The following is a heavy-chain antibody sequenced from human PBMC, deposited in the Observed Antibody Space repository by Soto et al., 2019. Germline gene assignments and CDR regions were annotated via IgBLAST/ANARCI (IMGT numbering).Heavy chain of an antibody. V-gene: IGHV1-69*12. CDR2: IIPIFGTA. CDR3: ARGAITMVRGVMSWFAP. D-gene: IGHD3-10*01. Sequence: QVQLVQSGAEVKKPGSSVKVSCKASGGTFSSYAISWVRQAPGQGLEWMGGIIPIFGTANYAQKFQGRVTITADECTSTAYMELSSVRSEDTAVYYCARGAITMVRGVMSWFAPWGQGTLVTVSS. J-gene: IGHJ5*02. CDR1: GGTFSSYA.